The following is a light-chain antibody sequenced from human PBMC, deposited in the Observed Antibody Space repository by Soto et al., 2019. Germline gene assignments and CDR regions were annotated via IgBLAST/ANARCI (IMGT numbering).Light chain of an antibody. V-gene: IGLV1-51*01. CDR1: SSNIGNNY. J-gene: IGLJ2*01. CDR3: ATWDGSLPGEV. Sequence: QSLLTQSPSLSAAPGQKVTISCSGSSSNIGNNYVSWYQQLPGTAPKLLIYDNNKRPSGIPDRFSGSKSGTSGTLDITGLQTGDEAEYYCATWDGSLPGEVFGGGTKLT. CDR2: DNN.